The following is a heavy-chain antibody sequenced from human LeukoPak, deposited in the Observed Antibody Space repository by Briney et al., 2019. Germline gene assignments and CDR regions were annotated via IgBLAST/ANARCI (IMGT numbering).Heavy chain of an antibody. J-gene: IGHJ4*02. Sequence: SETLSLTCAVYGASFSGYYWSWIRQPPGKGLEWIGEINHSGSTNYNPSLKSRVTISVDTSKNQFSLKLSSVTAADTAVYYCARGRSGSSWYNYWGQGTLVTVSS. CDR3: ARGRSGSSWYNY. V-gene: IGHV4-34*01. D-gene: IGHD6-13*01. CDR1: GASFSGYY. CDR2: INHSGST.